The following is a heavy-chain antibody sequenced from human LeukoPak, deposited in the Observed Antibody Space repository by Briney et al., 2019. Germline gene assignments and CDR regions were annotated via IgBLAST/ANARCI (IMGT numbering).Heavy chain of an antibody. J-gene: IGHJ4*02. CDR3: ARGPLYYFDY. V-gene: IGHV4-59*01. CDR1: GGSISSYY. CDR2: IYCSGST. D-gene: IGHD3-16*02. Sequence: SETLSLTCTVSGGSISSYYWSWIRQPPGKGLEWIGYIYCSGSTNYNPSLKSRVTISVDTSKNQFSLKLSSVTAADTAVYYCARGPLYYFDYWGQGTLVTVSS.